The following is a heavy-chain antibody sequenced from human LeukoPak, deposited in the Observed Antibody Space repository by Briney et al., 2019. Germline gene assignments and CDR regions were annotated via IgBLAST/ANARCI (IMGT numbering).Heavy chain of an antibody. V-gene: IGHV4-59*13. J-gene: IGHJ5*01. CDR3: ARGGNCSGGSCYSDRGWFDP. D-gene: IGHD2-15*01. CDR1: GRSISTYY. CDR2: IHYSGSH. Sequence: TSQTLSLTCTVSGRSISTYYWSWIRQPPGKGREWDGYIHYSGSHNYNPSLKGRVTISVDTSKNQFSLTLNSVTAADTAVYYCARGGNCSGGSCYSDRGWFDPWGQGTLVTVSS.